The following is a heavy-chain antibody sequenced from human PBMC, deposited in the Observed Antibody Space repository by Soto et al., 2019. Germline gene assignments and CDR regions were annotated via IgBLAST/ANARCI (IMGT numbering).Heavy chain of an antibody. D-gene: IGHD7-27*01. CDR3: ANVILGWTRTIYGMDV. CDR1: GFTFSGYG. CDR2: ISYDGSNK. Sequence: PGGSLRLSCAASGFTFSGYGMHWVRQAPCKGLEWVAVISYDGSNKYYADSVKGRFTISRDNSKNTLYLQMNSLRAEDTAVYYCANVILGWTRTIYGMDVWGQGTTVTVSS. V-gene: IGHV3-30*18. J-gene: IGHJ6*02.